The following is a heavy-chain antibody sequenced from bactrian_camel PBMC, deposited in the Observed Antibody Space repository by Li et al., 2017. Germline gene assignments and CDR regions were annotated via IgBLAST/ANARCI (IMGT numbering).Heavy chain of an antibody. Sequence: VQLVESGGGSVQAGGSLRLSCTASGFSIDDSDMGWFRQVIGNKCEMVSTINSDGSTHYADFVKGRFTISQDNAKNTVYLQMNSLKPEDTARYYCAASREYLDYACASPNYWGQ. V-gene: IGHV3S63*01. D-gene: IGHD4*01. CDR1: GFSIDDSD. CDR3: AASREYLDYACASPNY. J-gene: IGHJ4*01. CDR2: TINSDGST.